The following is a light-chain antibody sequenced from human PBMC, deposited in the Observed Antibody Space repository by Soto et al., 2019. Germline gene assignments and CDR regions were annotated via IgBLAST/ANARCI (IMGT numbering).Light chain of an antibody. V-gene: IGKV3-11*01. CDR2: DAS. CDR3: QQYGNAPFT. J-gene: IGKJ3*01. CDR1: QSVSSY. Sequence: EIVLTQSPATLSLSPGERATLSCRASQSVSSYLAWYQQKPGQAPRLLIYDASNRATGIPARFSGSGSGTDFTLTISSLEPEDFAVYYCQQYGNAPFTFGPGTKVDNK.